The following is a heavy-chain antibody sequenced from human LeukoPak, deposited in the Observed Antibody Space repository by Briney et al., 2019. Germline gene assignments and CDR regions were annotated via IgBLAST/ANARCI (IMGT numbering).Heavy chain of an antibody. V-gene: IGHV4-59*01. J-gene: IGHJ3*02. CDR1: GGSITNYY. Sequence: SGTLSLTFTVSGGSITNYYWSWVRQPPGKGLEWLGYIYCTGSTKYNPSLESRVNISVDTSKNQFSLKLSSVTAADTAVYYCAGGIIAVAGDAFDIWGQGTMVTVSS. CDR2: IYCTGST. CDR3: AGGIIAVAGDAFDI. D-gene: IGHD6-19*01.